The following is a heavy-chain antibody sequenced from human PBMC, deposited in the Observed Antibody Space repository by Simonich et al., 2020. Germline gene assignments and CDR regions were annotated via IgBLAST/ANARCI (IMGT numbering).Heavy chain of an antibody. CDR2: ISWTSGSI. J-gene: IGHJ1*01. V-gene: IGHV3-9*01. CDR1: GFSFDDYA. Sequence: EVQLVESGGGLVQPGRSLRLSCAASGFSFDDYAMHWVRQAPGKRHEWVSGISWTSGSIGYADSVKGRFTISRDNAKNSLYLQMNSLRAEDTALYYCAKDVAAAGTEYFQHWGQGTLVTVSS. D-gene: IGHD6-13*01. CDR3: AKDVAAAGTEYFQH.